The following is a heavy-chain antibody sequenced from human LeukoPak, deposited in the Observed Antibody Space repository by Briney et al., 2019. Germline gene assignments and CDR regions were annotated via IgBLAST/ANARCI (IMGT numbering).Heavy chain of an antibody. Sequence: GRSLRLSCAASGLTFSSYAMSWVRPAPGKGLEWVSAISGSGGSTYYADSVKGRFTISRDNSKNTLYLQMNSLRAEDTAVYYCTAKLIRVVAATPIDYWGQGTLVTVSS. CDR2: ISGSGGST. D-gene: IGHD2-15*01. V-gene: IGHV3-23*01. CDR3: TAKLIRVVAATPIDY. CDR1: GLTFSSYA. J-gene: IGHJ4*02.